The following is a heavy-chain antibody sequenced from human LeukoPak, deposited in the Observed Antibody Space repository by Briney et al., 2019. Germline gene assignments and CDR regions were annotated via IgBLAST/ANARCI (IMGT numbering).Heavy chain of an antibody. CDR2: ISYDGSNK. Sequence: GRSLRLSCAASGFTFSSYAMHWVRQAPGKGLEGVAVISYDGSNKYYADSVKGRFTISRDNSKNTLYLQMTSLRAEDTAVYYCARGLRTAAAWGSGAFDIWGQGTMVTVSS. J-gene: IGHJ3*02. D-gene: IGHD2-15*01. CDR3: ARGLRTAAAWGSGAFDI. CDR1: GFTFSSYA. V-gene: IGHV3-30*04.